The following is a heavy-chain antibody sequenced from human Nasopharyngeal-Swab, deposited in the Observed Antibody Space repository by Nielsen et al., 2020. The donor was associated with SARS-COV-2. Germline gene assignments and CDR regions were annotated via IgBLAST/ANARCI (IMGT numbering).Heavy chain of an antibody. J-gene: IGHJ6*02. D-gene: IGHD6-13*01. Sequence: SETLSLTCTVSGSSIRSSSSYWGWVRQTPGKGLEWIGSIYYSGSTYYTPSLKSRVTISVDTSKNQFSLKVSSVTAADTAVYYCARGGPPYSSSWYYYYYYGMDVWGQGTTVTVSS. CDR2: IYYSGST. V-gene: IGHV4-39*01. CDR1: GSSIRSSSSY. CDR3: ARGGPPYSSSWYYYYYYGMDV.